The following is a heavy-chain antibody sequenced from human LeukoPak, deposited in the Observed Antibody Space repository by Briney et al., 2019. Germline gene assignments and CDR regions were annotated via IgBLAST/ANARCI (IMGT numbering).Heavy chain of an antibody. V-gene: IGHV4-59*08. D-gene: IGHD2-15*01. J-gene: IGHJ4*02. CDR1: GGSISGHY. CDR2: ISDSGST. CDR3: ARHGSGWHFDY. Sequence: PSETLSLTCTVSGGSISGHYWSWIRQPPGKGLEWIGFISDSGSTTANPSLKSRVTMSVDTSKNQFSLKLSSVTDADTAVYFCARHGSGWHFDYWGQGNLVTVSS.